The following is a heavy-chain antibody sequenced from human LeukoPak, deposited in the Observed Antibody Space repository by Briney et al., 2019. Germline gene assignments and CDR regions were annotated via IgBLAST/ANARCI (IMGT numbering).Heavy chain of an antibody. CDR2: TGNKANSYTT. CDR1: GFTFSDHY. Sequence: GGSLRLSCAASGFTFSDHYMDWVRQAPGKGLEWVGRTGNKANSYTTESAASVKRRFTISRDDSKNSLYLQMNSLKTEDTAVYYCARLPNYGGLAGIDYWGQGTLVTVSS. CDR3: ARLPNYGGLAGIDY. D-gene: IGHD4-23*01. J-gene: IGHJ4*02. V-gene: IGHV3-72*01.